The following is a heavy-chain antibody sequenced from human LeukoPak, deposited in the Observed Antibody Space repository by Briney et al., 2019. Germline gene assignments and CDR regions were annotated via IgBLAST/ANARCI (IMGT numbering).Heavy chain of an antibody. CDR1: GGSISYYY. CDR2: VYYSGST. J-gene: IGHJ3*02. V-gene: IGHV4-59*08. Sequence: AETLSLTCTVSGGSISYYYWSWIRQPPGKGLEWIGYVYYSGSTSYNPSLKSRVTISLDTSKHQFSLKLNSVTAADTAVYYCARHAYCGGDCFGGAFEIWGQGTMVTVSS. CDR3: ARHAYCGGDCFGGAFEI. D-gene: IGHD2-21*02.